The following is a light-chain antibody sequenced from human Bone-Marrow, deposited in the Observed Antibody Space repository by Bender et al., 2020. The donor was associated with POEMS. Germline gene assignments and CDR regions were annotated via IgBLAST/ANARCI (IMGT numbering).Light chain of an antibody. J-gene: IGLJ1*01. V-gene: IGLV2-23*02. CDR2: EVT. CDR3: CSSAGSATYV. Sequence: QSALTQPASVSGSPGQSITISCTGTASDIGGYDLVSWYRQYPGTAPTLLIYEVTKRPSGLSDRFSGSKSGNTASLTISGLQAEDEADYYCCSSAGSATYVFGTGTEVTVL. CDR1: ASDIGGYDL.